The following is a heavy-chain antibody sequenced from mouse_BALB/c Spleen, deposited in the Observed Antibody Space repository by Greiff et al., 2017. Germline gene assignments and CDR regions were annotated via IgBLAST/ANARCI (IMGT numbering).Heavy chain of an antibody. V-gene: IGHV14-1*02. CDR3: ATGGSGSYGNYWFAY. Sequence: EVQLQESGAELVRPGALVKLSCKASGFNIKDYYMHWVKQRPEQGLEWIGWIDPENGNTIYDPKFQGKASITADTSSNTAYLQLSSLTSEDTAVYYCATGGSGSYGNYWFAYWGQGTLVTVSA. CDR1: GFNIKDYY. CDR2: IDPENGNT. J-gene: IGHJ3*01. D-gene: IGHD2-10*02.